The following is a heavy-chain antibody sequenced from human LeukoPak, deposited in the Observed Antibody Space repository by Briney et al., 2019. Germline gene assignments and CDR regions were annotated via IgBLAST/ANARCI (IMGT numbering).Heavy chain of an antibody. D-gene: IGHD2-15*01. CDR2: INAGNGNT. Sequence: ASVKVSCKASGYTFTSYAMHWVRQAPGQRLEWMGWINAGNGNTKYSQKFQGRVTITRDTSASTAYMELSSLRSEDTAVYYCAGSSTVVVVAATPYYYGMDVWGQGTTVTVSS. CDR1: GYTFTSYA. V-gene: IGHV1-3*01. CDR3: AGSSTVVVVAATPYYYGMDV. J-gene: IGHJ6*02.